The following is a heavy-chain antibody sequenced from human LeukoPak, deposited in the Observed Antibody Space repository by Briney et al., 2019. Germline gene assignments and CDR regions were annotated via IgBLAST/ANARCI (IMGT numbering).Heavy chain of an antibody. D-gene: IGHD3-9*01. Sequence: PSETLSLTCGVYGVSLSEYYWNWIRQSPGKGLEWIGEINHSGTTTYNPSLKSRVSMSVDTTNNQFSLKLRSVTAADTAVYYCARGARYFRTKGTKFDYWGQGTLVTVSS. CDR2: INHSGTT. CDR3: ARGARYFRTKGTKFDY. J-gene: IGHJ4*02. CDR1: GVSLSEYY. V-gene: IGHV4-34*01.